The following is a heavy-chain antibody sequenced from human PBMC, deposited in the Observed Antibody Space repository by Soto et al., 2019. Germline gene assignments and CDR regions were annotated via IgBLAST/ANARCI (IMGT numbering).Heavy chain of an antibody. V-gene: IGHV1-8*01. D-gene: IGHD3-3*01. CDR3: ARVVRFFGGHVGY. CDR1: GYTFTEFD. J-gene: IGHJ4*02. Sequence: QVLLVQSGADVKKPGASVKVSCKTSGYTFTEFDINWVRQAPGQGLEWMGWMNTNTGNTGYAQKFHGRVTRTSDTAISTAYMELRSLRSEHTAVYYCARVVRFFGGHVGYWGQGTLVTVSS. CDR2: MNTNTGNT.